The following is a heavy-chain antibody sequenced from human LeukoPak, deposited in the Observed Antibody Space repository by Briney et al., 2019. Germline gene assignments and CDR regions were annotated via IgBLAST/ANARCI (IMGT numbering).Heavy chain of an antibody. CDR1: GFAFDIYA. Sequence: RTGGSLRLSCAASGFAFDIYAMTWVRQAPGKGLEWVSGISASGGSTYYADSVKGRFTISRDNSKNTVYLQMNSLRGEDTAAYYCAKDPRGSLERRGHFDFWGQGTLVTVSS. CDR2: ISASGGST. V-gene: IGHV3-23*01. CDR3: AKDPRGSLERRGHFDF. D-gene: IGHD1-1*01. J-gene: IGHJ4*02.